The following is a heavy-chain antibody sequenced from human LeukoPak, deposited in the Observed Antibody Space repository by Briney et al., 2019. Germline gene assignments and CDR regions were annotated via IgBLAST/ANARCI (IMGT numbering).Heavy chain of an antibody. V-gene: IGHV1-2*02. CDR1: GYTFTGYC. CDR3: ARKYNWNDLGTFDY. J-gene: IGHJ4*02. CDR2: INPNSGGT. D-gene: IGHD1-1*01. Sequence: GASVKVSCKASGYTFTGYCMHWVRQAPGQGLEWMGWINPNSGGTNYAQKFQGRVTMTRDTSISTAYMELSRLRSDDTAVYYCARKYNWNDLGTFDYWGQGTLVTVSS.